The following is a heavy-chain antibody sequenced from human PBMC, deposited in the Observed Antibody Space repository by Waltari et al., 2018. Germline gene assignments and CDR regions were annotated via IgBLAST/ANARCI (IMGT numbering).Heavy chain of an antibody. CDR1: GIIVSANY. J-gene: IGHJ4*02. V-gene: IGHV3-53*01. CDR2: IYVSGST. CDR3: ARPGEGPSSH. D-gene: IGHD4-17*01. Sequence: EVQLVESGGGLIQPGGSLRLSCAASGIIVSANYMHWVRQATGKGPQCVSVIYVSGSTYYADSGKGRFTISRDNTKNTVYLQMNNLKTEDTAVYYCARPGEGPSSHWGQGTLVTVSS.